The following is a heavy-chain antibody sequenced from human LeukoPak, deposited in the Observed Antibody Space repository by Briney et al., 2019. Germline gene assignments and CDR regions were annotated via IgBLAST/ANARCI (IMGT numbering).Heavy chain of an antibody. Sequence: VASVKVSCKASGGTFSSYAINRVRQAPGQGLEWMGWISAYNGNTNYAQKLQGRVTMTTDTSTSTAYMELRSLRSDDTAVYYCARVLGGSYGTFDYWGQGTLVTVSS. V-gene: IGHV1-18*01. CDR3: ARVLGGSYGTFDY. CDR2: ISAYNGNT. D-gene: IGHD1-26*01. J-gene: IGHJ4*02. CDR1: GGTFSSYA.